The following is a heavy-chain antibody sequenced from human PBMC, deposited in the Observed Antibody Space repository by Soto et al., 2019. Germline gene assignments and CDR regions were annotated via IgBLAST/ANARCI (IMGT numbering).Heavy chain of an antibody. V-gene: IGHV3-30*04. J-gene: IGHJ4*02. CDR1: AFTFSNYA. Sequence: QVQLVESGGGVVQPGRSLRLSCAASAFTFSNYAIHWVRQAPGKGLEWVALVSYDGSYKYYADSVKGRITISRDNSKNTLYLQMHSLRAEDTAVYYCARGFRDSSGWASRAGLYFDYWGQGTLVTVSS. CDR2: VSYDGSYK. D-gene: IGHD6-19*01. CDR3: ARGFRDSSGWASRAGLYFDY.